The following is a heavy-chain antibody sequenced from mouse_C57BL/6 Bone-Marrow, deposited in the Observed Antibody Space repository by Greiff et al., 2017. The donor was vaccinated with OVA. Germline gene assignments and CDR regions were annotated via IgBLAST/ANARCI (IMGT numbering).Heavy chain of an antibody. CDR2: IDPSDSYT. J-gene: IGHJ1*03. Sequence: VQLQQPGAELVRPGTSVKLSCKASGYTFTSYWMHWVKQRPGQGLEWIGVIDPSDSYTNYNQKFKGKATLTVDTSSSTAYMQLSSLTSEDSAVYYCARCHYYYASSYWYFDVWGTGTTVTVSS. D-gene: IGHD1-1*01. V-gene: IGHV1-59*01. CDR1: GYTFTSYW. CDR3: ARCHYYYASSYWYFDV.